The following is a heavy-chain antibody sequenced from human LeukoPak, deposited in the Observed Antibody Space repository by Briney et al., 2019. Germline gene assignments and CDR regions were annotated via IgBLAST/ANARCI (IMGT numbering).Heavy chain of an antibody. CDR3: ARSGYYSYGMDV. CDR1: GGSISSYY. Sequence: SETLSLTCTVSGGSISSYYWSWIRQPPGKGLEWIGYIYYSGSTNYNPPLKSRVTISVDRSKNQFSLKLSSVTAADTAVYYCARSGYYSYGMDVWGQGTTVTVSS. D-gene: IGHD3-3*01. J-gene: IGHJ6*02. CDR2: IYYSGST. V-gene: IGHV4-59*12.